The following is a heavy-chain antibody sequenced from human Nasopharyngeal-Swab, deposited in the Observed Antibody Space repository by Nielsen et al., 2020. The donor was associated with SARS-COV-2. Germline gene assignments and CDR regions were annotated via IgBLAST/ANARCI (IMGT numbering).Heavy chain of an antibody. Sequence: SEPLSLTCTVSGGSISSYSWSWIRQSPGKGLVWIGYFYYSGITNYNPSLKSRVTILIDTSKNQFSLKLNSVTAADTAVYYCAREVVGGLVDSWGQGTLVTVSS. CDR1: GGSISSYS. J-gene: IGHJ4*02. D-gene: IGHD1-26*01. V-gene: IGHV4-59*12. CDR2: FYYSGIT. CDR3: AREVVGGLVDS.